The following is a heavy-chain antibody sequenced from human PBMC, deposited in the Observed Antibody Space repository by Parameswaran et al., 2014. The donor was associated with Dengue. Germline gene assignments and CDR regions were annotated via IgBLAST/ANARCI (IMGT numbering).Heavy chain of an antibody. CDR3: ARETVAIFGVADAFDI. D-gene: IGHD3-3*01. CDR2: INPNSGGT. Sequence: WVRQAPGQGLEWMGWINPNSGGTNYAQKFQGWVTMTRDTSISTAYMELSRLRSDDTAVYYCARETVAIFGVADAFDIWGPRGQWVTVSS. V-gene: IGHV1-2*04. J-gene: IGHJ3*02.